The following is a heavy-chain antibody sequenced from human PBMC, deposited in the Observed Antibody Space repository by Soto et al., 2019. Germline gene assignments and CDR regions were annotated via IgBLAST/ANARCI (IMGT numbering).Heavy chain of an antibody. CDR1: GFTFSSYW. CDR2: IKQDGSEK. V-gene: IGHV3-7*03. D-gene: IGHD1-26*01. Sequence: GESLKISCAASGFTFSSYWMSWVRQAPGKGLEWVANIKQDGSEKYYVDSVKGRFTISRDNAKNSLYLQMNSLRAEDTAVYYCAREIGSYYVAFDIWGQGTMVTVSS. CDR3: AREIGSYYVAFDI. J-gene: IGHJ3*02.